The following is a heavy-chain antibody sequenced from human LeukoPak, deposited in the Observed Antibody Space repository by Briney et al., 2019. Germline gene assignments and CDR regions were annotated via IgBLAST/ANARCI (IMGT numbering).Heavy chain of an antibody. CDR2: ISSSGSTI. CDR1: GFTFSDYY. D-gene: IGHD5-18*01. Sequence: GGSLRLSCAASGFTFSDYYMSWIRQAPGKGLEWVSYISSSGSTIYYADSVKGRFTISRDNAKNSLYLQMNSLRAEDTAVYYCARRRGYSYGYVPIDAFDIWGQGTMATVSS. CDR3: ARRRGYSYGYVPIDAFDI. V-gene: IGHV3-11*01. J-gene: IGHJ3*02.